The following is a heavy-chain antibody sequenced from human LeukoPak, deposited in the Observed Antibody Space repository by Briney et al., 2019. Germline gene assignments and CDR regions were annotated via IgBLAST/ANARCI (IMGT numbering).Heavy chain of an antibody. CDR1: GYTFTNYG. Sequence: ASVKVSCKTSGYTFTNYGISWVRQAPGQGLEWVGWISTYNGNTNSAQKLQGRLTMTTDTSTTTAYMDLRSLRSDDTAVYYCATSYGSGTSLDYWGQGTLVTVSS. D-gene: IGHD3-10*01. CDR2: ISTYNGNT. CDR3: ATSYGSGTSLDY. J-gene: IGHJ4*02. V-gene: IGHV1-18*01.